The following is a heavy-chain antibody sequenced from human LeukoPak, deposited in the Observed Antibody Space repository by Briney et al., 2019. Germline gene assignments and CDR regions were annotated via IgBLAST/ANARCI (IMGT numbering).Heavy chain of an antibody. J-gene: IGHJ4*02. CDR3: ARHSGYDIKFDY. CDR1: GYTFTSYD. D-gene: IGHD5-12*01. V-gene: IGHV1-8*01. Sequence: ASVKVSCKASGYTFTSYDINWVRQAPGQGLEWMGWINPNSGNTGYAQNFQGRVTMPRETSKSTAYIELGSLRSEDTAVYYCARHSGYDIKFDYWGRGTLVTVSS. CDR2: INPNSGNT.